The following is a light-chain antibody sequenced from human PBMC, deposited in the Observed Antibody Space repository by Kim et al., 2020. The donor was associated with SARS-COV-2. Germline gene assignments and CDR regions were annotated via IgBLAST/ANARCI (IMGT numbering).Light chain of an antibody. J-gene: IGKJ2*01. CDR2: AAS. CDR3: QQYGTSYT. V-gene: IGKV3-20*01. Sequence: EIVLTQSQGTLSLSPGEGATLSCRTSQSISSSYLAWYQQKPDQAPRLLIYAASSRAPGVPDRFSGSGSGTDFTLTISRLQPEDFAVYFCQQYGTSYTFGQGTKLEI. CDR1: QSISSSY.